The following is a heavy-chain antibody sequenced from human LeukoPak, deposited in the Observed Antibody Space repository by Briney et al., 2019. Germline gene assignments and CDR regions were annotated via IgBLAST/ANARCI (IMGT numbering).Heavy chain of an antibody. CDR2: FDPEDGET. J-gene: IGHJ4*02. CDR3: ATDLVMVRGVNLFDY. D-gene: IGHD3-10*01. CDR1: GYTLTELS. Sequence: ASVKVSCKVSGYTLTELSMHWVRQAPGKGLERMGGFDPEDGETIYAQKFQGRVTMTEDTSTDTAYMELSSLRSEDTAVYYCATDLVMVRGVNLFDYWGQGTLVTVSS. V-gene: IGHV1-24*01.